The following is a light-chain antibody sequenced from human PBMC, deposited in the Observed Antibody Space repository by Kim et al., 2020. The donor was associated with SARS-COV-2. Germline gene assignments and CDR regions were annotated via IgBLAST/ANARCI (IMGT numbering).Light chain of an antibody. CDR2: AAS. CDR3: QQADSFPLV. J-gene: IGKJ3*01. CDR1: QNINQW. Sequence: ESVGDRVNISCRASQNINQWLVWYQQKPGKAPRLLIYAASILQSGVPSRFTGSGSGTDFALTINSLQPEDCATYYCQQADSFPLVFGPGTKVDIK. V-gene: IGKV1-12*01.